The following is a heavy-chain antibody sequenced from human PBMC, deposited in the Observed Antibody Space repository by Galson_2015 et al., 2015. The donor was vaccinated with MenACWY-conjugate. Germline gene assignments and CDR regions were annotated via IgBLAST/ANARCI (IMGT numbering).Heavy chain of an antibody. D-gene: IGHD2/OR15-2a*01. Sequence: SVKVPCKASGYTFTVYGINWVRQAPGQGLEWMGWISTNNGNTAFAQKFQGRVTMTRETSTSTVYMELRSLRSDDTAMYYCARDHLYCNSAGCVGSGTTLEYWGQGTLVTVSS. CDR2: ISTNNGNT. CDR1: GYTFTVYG. CDR3: ARDHLYCNSAGCVGSGTTLEY. V-gene: IGHV1-18*04. J-gene: IGHJ4*02.